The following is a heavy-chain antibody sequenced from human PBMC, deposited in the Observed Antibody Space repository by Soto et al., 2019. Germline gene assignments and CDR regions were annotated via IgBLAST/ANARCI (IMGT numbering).Heavy chain of an antibody. V-gene: IGHV3-30*18. CDR1: GFTFSSYG. D-gene: IGHD6-19*01. CDR3: AKDRRGEQWLVPLDY. J-gene: IGHJ4*02. CDR2: ISYDGSNK. Sequence: GGSLRLSCAASGFTFSSYGMHWVRQAPGKGLEWVAVISYDGSNKYYADSVKGRFTISRDNSKNTLYLQMNSLRAEDTAVYYCAKDRRGEQWLVPLDYWGQGTLVTVSS.